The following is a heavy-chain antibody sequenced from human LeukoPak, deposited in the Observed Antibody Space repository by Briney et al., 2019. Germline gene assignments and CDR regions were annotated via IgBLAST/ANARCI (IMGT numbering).Heavy chain of an antibody. Sequence: ASVKVSCKASGYTFTSYYMHWVRQAPGQGLEWMGIINPSGGSTSYAQKFQGRVTMTRDMSTSTVYMGLSSLRSEDTAVYYCARTGSGSYYFDYWGQGTLVTVSS. J-gene: IGHJ4*02. CDR2: INPSGGST. CDR1: GYTFTSYY. V-gene: IGHV1-46*01. CDR3: ARTGSGSYYFDY. D-gene: IGHD3-10*01.